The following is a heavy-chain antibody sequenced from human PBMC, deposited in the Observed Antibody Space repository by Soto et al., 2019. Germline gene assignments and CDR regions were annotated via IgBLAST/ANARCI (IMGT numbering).Heavy chain of an antibody. CDR2: ISSSGYST. CDR3: AKGSVVVAAKFDS. J-gene: IGHJ4*02. CDR1: GFTFNNYA. D-gene: IGHD2-21*02. Sequence: EVQLLESGGDLVQPVVSRRLSCAASGFTFNNYAMSWVRQAPGKGLEWVSAISSSGYSTYYADSVKGRFTISRDNSRNTVYLQMNNLRADDTAVYYCAKGSVVVAAKFDSWGQGTLVTVSS. V-gene: IGHV3-23*01.